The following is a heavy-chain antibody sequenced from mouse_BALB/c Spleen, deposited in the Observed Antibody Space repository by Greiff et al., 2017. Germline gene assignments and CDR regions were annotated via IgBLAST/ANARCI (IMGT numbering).Heavy chain of an antibody. Sequence: EVQLVESGGGLVKPGGSLKLSCAASGFTFSSYAMSWVRQSPEKRLEWVAEISSGGSYTYYPDTVTGRFTISRDNAKNTLYLEMSSLRSEDTAMYYCAREELGRGFAYWGQGTLVTVSA. V-gene: IGHV5-9-4*01. CDR3: AREELGRGFAY. CDR1: GFTFSSYA. J-gene: IGHJ3*01. D-gene: IGHD4-1*01. CDR2: ISSGGSYT.